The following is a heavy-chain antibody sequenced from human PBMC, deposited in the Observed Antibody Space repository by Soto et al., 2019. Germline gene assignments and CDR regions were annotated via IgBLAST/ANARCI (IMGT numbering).Heavy chain of an antibody. CDR2: INPNGGST. Sequence: ASVKVSCKASGYTFTSYYMHWVRQAPGQGLEWMGIINPNGGSTSYAQKFQGRVTMTRDTSTSTVYMELSSLRSEDTAVYYCAREEYFDDMITFGGVIVNSLFDYWGQGTLVTVSS. J-gene: IGHJ4*02. V-gene: IGHV1-46*01. CDR3: AREEYFDDMITFGGVIVNSLFDY. D-gene: IGHD3-16*02. CDR1: GYTFTSYY.